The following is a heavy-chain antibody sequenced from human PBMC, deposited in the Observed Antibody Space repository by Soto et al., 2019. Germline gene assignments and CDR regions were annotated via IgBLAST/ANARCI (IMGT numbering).Heavy chain of an antibody. D-gene: IGHD3-22*01. CDR2: IIPIFGTA. V-gene: IGHV1-69*12. CDR1: GGTFSSYA. Sequence: QVQLVQSGAEVKKPGSSVKVSCKASGGTFSSYAISWVRQAPGQGLEWMGGIIPIFGTANYAQKFQGRVTITADESTSTAYMELSSLRSEDTAVYYSARTYYYDSSGYYFSFDPWGQGTLVTVSS. CDR3: ARTYYYDSSGYYFSFDP. J-gene: IGHJ5*02.